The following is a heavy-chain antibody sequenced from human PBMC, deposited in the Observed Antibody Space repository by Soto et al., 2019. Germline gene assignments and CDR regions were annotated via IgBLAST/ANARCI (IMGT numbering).Heavy chain of an antibody. Sequence: SETLSLTCAVYGGSFSGYYWSWIRQPPGKGLEWIGEINHSGSTNYNPSLKSRVTISVDTSKNQFSLKLSSVTAADTAVYYCARVVMVRGIVYYYYYYMDVWGKGTTVTVSS. D-gene: IGHD3-10*01. V-gene: IGHV4-34*01. CDR3: ARVVMVRGIVYYYYYYMDV. CDR2: INHSGST. J-gene: IGHJ6*03. CDR1: GGSFSGYY.